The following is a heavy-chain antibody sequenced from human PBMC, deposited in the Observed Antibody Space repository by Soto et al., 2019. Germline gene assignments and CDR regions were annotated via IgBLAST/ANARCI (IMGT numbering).Heavy chain of an antibody. CDR2: MSYDGNNK. J-gene: IGHJ6*02. V-gene: IGHV3-30-3*01. CDR3: ARAGCDGGSCYTLVGLRYGMDV. CDR1: GFTFSSYV. Sequence: QVQLVESGGGVVQSGRSLRLSCAASGFTFSSYVMHWVRQAPGKGLEWVAVMSYDGNNKYYADSVKGRFTISRDNSKNTLYLQMNSLRAEDTAVYYCARAGCDGGSCYTLVGLRYGMDVWGQGTTVTVSS. D-gene: IGHD2-15*01.